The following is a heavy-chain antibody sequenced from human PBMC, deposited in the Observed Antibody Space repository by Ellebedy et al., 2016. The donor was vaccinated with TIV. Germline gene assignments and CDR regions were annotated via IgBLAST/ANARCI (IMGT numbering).Heavy chain of an antibody. CDR2: IYYSGST. CDR1: GGSISSSSYY. J-gene: IGHJ5*02. CDR3: ARSPRRYYGSGSYYWFDP. Sequence: MPSETLSLTCTVSGGSISSSSYYWGWIRQPPGKGLEWIGSIYYSGSTYYNPSLKSRVTISVDTSKNQFSLKLSSVTAADTAVYYCARSPRRYYGSGSYYWFDPWGQGTLVTVSS. V-gene: IGHV4-39*01. D-gene: IGHD3-10*01.